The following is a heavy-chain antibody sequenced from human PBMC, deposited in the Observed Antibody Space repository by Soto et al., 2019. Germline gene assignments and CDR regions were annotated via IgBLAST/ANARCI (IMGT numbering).Heavy chain of an antibody. D-gene: IGHD6-13*01. CDR3: ARGGSSWSAEYYQH. CDR2: ISGYNGNT. V-gene: IGHV1-18*01. Sequence: QVQLVQSGPEVKKPGASVKVSCKASGYIFTNYGISWVRQAPGQGPEWMGWISGYNGNTKYAQKLQGRVTLTTDTSTRTADMELRSLRSDDTAVYYCARGGSSWSAEYYQHWGQGTLVIVSS. CDR1: GYIFTNYG. J-gene: IGHJ1*01.